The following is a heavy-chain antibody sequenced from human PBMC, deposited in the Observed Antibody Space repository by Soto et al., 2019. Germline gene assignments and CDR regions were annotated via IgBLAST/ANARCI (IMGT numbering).Heavy chain of an antibody. Sequence: GGSLRLSCAVSGFSLNNYWMHWVRQRPGKGLVWVACIYRDGTTSYADSVKGRFTISRDNAKNTVSLQMNSLKDEDTAVYYCMRGNTGYGNFDYWGQGTMVTVYS. CDR3: MRGNTGYGNFDY. D-gene: IGHD5-12*01. CDR1: GFSLNNYW. CDR2: IYRDGTT. J-gene: IGHJ4*02. V-gene: IGHV3-74*01.